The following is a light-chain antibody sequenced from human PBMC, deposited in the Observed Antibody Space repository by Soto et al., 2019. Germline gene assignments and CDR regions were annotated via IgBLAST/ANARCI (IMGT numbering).Light chain of an antibody. CDR1: QSISSW. V-gene: IGKV1-5*01. J-gene: IGKJ1*01. CDR2: DAS. Sequence: DIQMTQSPSTLSASVGDRVTITCRASQSISSWLAWYQQKPGKAPKLLIYDASSLESGVPSRFSGSGFGTEYTLTISSLQPDDFASYFCQQYETDSRTWAFGQGTKVDIK. CDR3: QQYETDSRTWA.